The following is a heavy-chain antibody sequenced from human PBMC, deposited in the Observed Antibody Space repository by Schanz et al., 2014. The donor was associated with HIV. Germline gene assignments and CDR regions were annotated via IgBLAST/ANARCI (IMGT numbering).Heavy chain of an antibody. Sequence: QVQLVQSGPEVKRPGASVKVSCKASGYTFTDYFIHWVRQAPGQGLEWMGWVKPNSGETKFARKFQGRVTMTRDTSINTAYIEFSRLGSDEAAVYYCTRSRYELHWLDLWGQGTLVTVSS. CDR1: GYTFTDYF. D-gene: IGHD5-12*01. J-gene: IGHJ5*02. V-gene: IGHV1-2*02. CDR2: VKPNSGET. CDR3: TRSRYELHWLDL.